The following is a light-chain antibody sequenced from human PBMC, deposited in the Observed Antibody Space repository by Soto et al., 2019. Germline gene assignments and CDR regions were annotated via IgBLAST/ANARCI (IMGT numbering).Light chain of an antibody. V-gene: IGLV1-40*01. CDR3: QSYDSSLSGVV. CDR2: GNS. Sequence: SVLTQPPSVSGAPGQRVTISCTGSSSNIGAGYDVHWYQQLPGTAPKLIIYGNSNRPSGVPDRFSGSKSGTSASLAITGLQAEDEADYYCQSYDSSLSGVVFGGGTKLTVL. J-gene: IGLJ2*01. CDR1: SSNIGAGYD.